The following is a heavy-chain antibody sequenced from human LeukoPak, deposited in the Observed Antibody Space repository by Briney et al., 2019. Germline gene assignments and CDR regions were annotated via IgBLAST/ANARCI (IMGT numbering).Heavy chain of an antibody. CDR2: IYYSGST. CDR3: ARQIAVADPPFDY. V-gene: IGHV4-59*08. Sequence: SETLSLTCTVSGGSISSYYWSWIRQPPGKGLEWIGHIYYSGSTNYNPSLKSRVTISVDTSKNQFSLKLSSVTAADTAVYYCARQIAVADPPFDYWGQGTLVTVSS. J-gene: IGHJ4*02. D-gene: IGHD6-19*01. CDR1: GGSISSYY.